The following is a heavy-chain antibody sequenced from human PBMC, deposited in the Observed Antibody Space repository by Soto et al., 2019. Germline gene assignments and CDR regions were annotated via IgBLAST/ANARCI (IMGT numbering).Heavy chain of an antibody. CDR1: GYTFTTYY. Sequence: QVQLVQSGAEVKRPGASVKVSCKASGYTFTTYYMHWVRQAPGQGLEWLGIINPNGGSTTYAQKFQGRVTMTRDTSTSTVYLELSSLRSEDTAVYYCARVGYCSGGTCFHGNCDYWGQGTLVTVSA. CDR3: ARVGYCSGGTCFHGNCDY. V-gene: IGHV1-46*01. CDR2: INPNGGST. D-gene: IGHD2-15*01. J-gene: IGHJ4*02.